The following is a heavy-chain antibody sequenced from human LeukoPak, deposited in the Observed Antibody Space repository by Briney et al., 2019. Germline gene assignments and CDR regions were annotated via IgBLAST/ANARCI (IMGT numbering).Heavy chain of an antibody. D-gene: IGHD3-22*01. CDR3: ARIVVITAPTFDY. V-gene: IGHV4-34*01. Sequence: PSETLSLTCAVYGGSFSGYYWSWIRQPPGKGLEWIGEINHSGSTNYNPSLKSRVTISVDTSKNQFSLKLSSVTAADTAVYYCARIVVITAPTFDYWGQGTLVTVSS. CDR1: GGSFSGYY. J-gene: IGHJ4*02. CDR2: INHSGST.